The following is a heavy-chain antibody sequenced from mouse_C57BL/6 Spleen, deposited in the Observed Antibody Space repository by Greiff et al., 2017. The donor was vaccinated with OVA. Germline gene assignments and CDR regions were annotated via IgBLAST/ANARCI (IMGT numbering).Heavy chain of an antibody. Sequence: VQLQESGPGLVAPSQSLSITCTVSGFSLTSYGVHWVRQPPGKGLEWLVVIWSDGSTTYNSALKSRLSISKDNSKSQVFLKMNSLQTDDTAMYYCARHEGQLRLRGYAMDYWGQGTSVTVSS. D-gene: IGHD3-2*02. CDR3: ARHEGQLRLRGYAMDY. V-gene: IGHV2-6-1*01. CDR1: GFSLTSYG. J-gene: IGHJ4*01. CDR2: IWSDGST.